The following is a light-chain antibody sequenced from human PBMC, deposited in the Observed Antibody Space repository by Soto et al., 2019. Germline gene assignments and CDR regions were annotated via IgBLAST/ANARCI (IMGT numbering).Light chain of an antibody. J-gene: IGLJ1*01. V-gene: IGLV1-40*01. CDR3: SSYTSDSSYV. CDR1: SSNIGAGYD. CDR2: AVS. Sequence: QSVLTQPPSVSGAPGQRVAISCTGSSSNIGAGYDVHWYQQLPGKAPQLMIYAVSNRPSGVSNRFSASKSGNTASLFISGLQAEDEADYYCSSYTSDSSYVFGSGTKVTVL.